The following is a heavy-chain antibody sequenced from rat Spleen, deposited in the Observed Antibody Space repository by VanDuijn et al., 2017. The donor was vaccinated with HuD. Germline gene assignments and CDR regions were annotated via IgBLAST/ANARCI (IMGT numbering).Heavy chain of an antibody. J-gene: IGHJ2*01. CDR1: GFTFSDYN. V-gene: IGHV5-7*01. Sequence: EVQLVESDGGLVQPGRSLKLSCAASGFTFSDYNMAWVRQAPKKGLEWVATISYDGSSTYYRDSVKGRFTISRDNAKSTLYRQRDSLRSEDTATYCCARHNSGYGYFDYWGQGVMVTVSS. D-gene: IGHD4-3*01. CDR3: ARHNSGYGYFDY. CDR2: ISYDGSST.